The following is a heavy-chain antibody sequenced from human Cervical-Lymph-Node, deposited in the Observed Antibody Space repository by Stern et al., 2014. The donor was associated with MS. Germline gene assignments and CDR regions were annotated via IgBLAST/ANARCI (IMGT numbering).Heavy chain of an antibody. CDR2: IDWDGDK. CDR1: GFSLSTSGMC. D-gene: IGHD6-13*01. Sequence: QVTLKESGPALVKPTQTLTLTCTFSGFSLSTSGMCVSWIRQPPGKALEWLALIDWDGDKSYSTSLKTRLTISKDTSKNQVVLRMTNVDPVDTATYYCARAYSSTSYAFDIWGQGTMVTVSS. J-gene: IGHJ3*02. CDR3: ARAYSSTSYAFDI. V-gene: IGHV2-70*13.